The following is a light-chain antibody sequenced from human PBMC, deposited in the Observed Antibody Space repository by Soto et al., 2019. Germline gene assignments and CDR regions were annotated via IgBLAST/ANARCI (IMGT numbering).Light chain of an antibody. V-gene: IGKV3-15*01. CDR3: QQCHATPLT. CDR1: QSVSSN. Sequence: EIVMTQSPATLSVSPGERATLSCRASQSVSSNLAWYQQKPGQAPRLLIYGASTRATGIPARFSGSGSGTEFTLTISSLQPEDVGIYYCQQCHATPLTFGQGTRLDI. CDR2: GAS. J-gene: IGKJ5*01.